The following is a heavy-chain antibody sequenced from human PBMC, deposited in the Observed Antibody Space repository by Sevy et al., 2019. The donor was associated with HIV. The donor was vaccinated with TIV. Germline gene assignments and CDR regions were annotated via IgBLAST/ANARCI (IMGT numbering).Heavy chain of an antibody. CDR2: IIPIFGTT. J-gene: IGHJ3*02. D-gene: IGHD6-13*01. CDR1: GGTFSSYA. Sequence: ASVKVSCKASGGTFSSYAISWVRQAPGQGLEWMGRIIPIFGTTNYAQKFQGRVTITADESTSTAYMELSSLRSEDTAVYYCARVPGIAAAGTGHDAFDIWGQGTMVTVSS. CDR3: ARVPGIAAAGTGHDAFDI. V-gene: IGHV1-69*13.